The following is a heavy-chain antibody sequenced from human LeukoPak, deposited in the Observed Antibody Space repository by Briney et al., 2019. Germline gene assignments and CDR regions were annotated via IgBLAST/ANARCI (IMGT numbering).Heavy chain of an antibody. J-gene: IGHJ4*02. V-gene: IGHV3-23*01. Sequence: GGSLRLSCAASGFTFSSYAMSWVRQAPGEGLEWVSSISDGGGRTYYADSVRGRFTISRDISKNTLYLQMNSLRAEDTAVYYCAKRLDSSDYYSPFDYWGQGTLVTVSS. CDR2: ISDGGGRT. CDR1: GFTFSSYA. D-gene: IGHD3-22*01. CDR3: AKRLDSSDYYSPFDY.